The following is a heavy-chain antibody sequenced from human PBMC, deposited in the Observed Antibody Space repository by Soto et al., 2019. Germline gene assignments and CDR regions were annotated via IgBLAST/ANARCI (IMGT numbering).Heavy chain of an antibody. CDR1: GFTFSSYA. CDR2: ISGSGGST. V-gene: IGHV3-23*01. J-gene: IGHJ3*02. CDR3: ARGYCSSTSCYDAFDI. Sequence: GESLKISCAASGFTFSSYAMSWVRQAPGKGLEWVSAISGSGGSTYYADSVKGRFTISRDNSKNTLYLQMNSLRAEDTAVYYCARGYCSSTSCYDAFDIWGQGTMVTVSS. D-gene: IGHD2-2*01.